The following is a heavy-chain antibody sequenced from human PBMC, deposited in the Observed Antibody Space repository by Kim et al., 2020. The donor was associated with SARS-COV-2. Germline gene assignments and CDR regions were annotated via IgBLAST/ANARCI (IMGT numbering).Heavy chain of an antibody. J-gene: IGHJ1*01. V-gene: IGHV4-39*01. Sequence: SETLSLTCTVSGYSISGSAYSWAWIRQPPGQGLEWIATINFTGYSFYTSSLKSRVTISVDTSKNQFSLNLTSMIASDTAVYFCGRLLGFWSGANCFGYFLNSGQGTPVIVSS. D-gene: IGHD2-15*01. CDR2: INFTGYS. CDR3: GRLLGFWSGANCFGYFLN. CDR1: GYSISGSAYS.